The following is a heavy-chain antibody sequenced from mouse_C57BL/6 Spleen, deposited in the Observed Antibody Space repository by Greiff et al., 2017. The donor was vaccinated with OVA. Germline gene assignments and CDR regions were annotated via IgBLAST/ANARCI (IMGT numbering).Heavy chain of an antibody. V-gene: IGHV1-64*01. Sequence: QVQLQQPGAELVKPGASVKLSCKASGYTFTSYWMHWVKQRPGQGLEWIGMIHPNSGSTNYHEKFKSKATLTVDKSSSTVYMQLSSLTSEDSAVEYGARDGSSMDYWGQGTSVTVSS. CDR2: IHPNSGST. D-gene: IGHD2-3*01. CDR3: ARDGSSMDY. CDR1: GYTFTSYW. J-gene: IGHJ4*01.